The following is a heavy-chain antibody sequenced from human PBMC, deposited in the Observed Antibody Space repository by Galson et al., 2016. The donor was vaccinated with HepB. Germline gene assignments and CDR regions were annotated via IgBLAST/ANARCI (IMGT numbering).Heavy chain of an antibody. D-gene: IGHD2-21*02. J-gene: IGHJ2*01. V-gene: IGHV3-48*04. Sequence: SLRLSCAASGFNFSLYSMYWVRQAPGKGLDWVSYISTGGTTIYYADSVKGRFTISRDNAKNLLYLQMNRRRVEDTAVYYCARDPSCGGDVNSPRFFDLWGRGTLVTVSS. CDR3: ARDPSCGGDVNSPRFFDL. CDR1: GFNFSLYS. CDR2: ISTGGTTI.